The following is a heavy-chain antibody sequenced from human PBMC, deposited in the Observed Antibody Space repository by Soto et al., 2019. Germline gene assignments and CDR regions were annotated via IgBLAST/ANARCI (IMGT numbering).Heavy chain of an antibody. Sequence: SGPTLVNPTQTLTLTCTFSGFSLSTSGVGVGWIRQPPGKALEWLALIYWDDDKRYSPSLKSRLTITKDTSKNQVVLTMTNMDPVDTATYYCALTVADGVNCSGGSCYSHTDTNAFDIWGQGTMVTVSS. J-gene: IGHJ3*02. D-gene: IGHD2-15*01. CDR3: ALTVADGVNCSGGSCYSHTDTNAFDI. CDR1: GFSLSTSGVG. CDR2: IYWDDDK. V-gene: IGHV2-5*02.